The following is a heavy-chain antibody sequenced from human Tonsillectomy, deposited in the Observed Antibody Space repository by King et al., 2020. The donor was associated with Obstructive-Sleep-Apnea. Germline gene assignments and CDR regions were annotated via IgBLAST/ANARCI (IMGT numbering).Heavy chain of an antibody. CDR1: GFTFSSYW. CDR3: SRASSRGDYSPRFDY. J-gene: IGHJ4*02. V-gene: IGHV3-74*01. Sequence: VQLVESGGGLVQPGGSLRLSCAASGFTFSSYWMHWVRQAPGKGLVWVSRINSDGSSTSYADSVKGRFTISRDNAKNTLYLQMNKLRAEDTAVYYCSRASSRGDYSPRFDYWGQGTLVTVSS. D-gene: IGHD4-17*01. CDR2: INSDGSST.